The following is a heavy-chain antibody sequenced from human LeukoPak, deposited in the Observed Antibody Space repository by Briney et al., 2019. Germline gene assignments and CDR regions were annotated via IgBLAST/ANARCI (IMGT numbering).Heavy chain of an antibody. J-gene: IGHJ4*02. CDR2: IYDDNT. CDR3: AARKVRGVWFYLDY. V-gene: IGHV3-53*01. D-gene: IGHD3-10*01. Sequence: PGGSLRLSCAASGFTVSSNYMSWVRQAPGKELEWVSTIYDDNTYYADSVKGRFAISTDNSKNTLYLQMNSLRVEDTAVYFCAARKVRGVWFYLDYWGQGTLVTVSS. CDR1: GFTVSSNY.